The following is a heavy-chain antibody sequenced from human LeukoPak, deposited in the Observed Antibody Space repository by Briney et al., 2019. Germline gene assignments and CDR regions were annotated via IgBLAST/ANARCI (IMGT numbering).Heavy chain of an antibody. V-gene: IGHV3-33*01. CDR3: ARDLNWAFDY. D-gene: IGHD7-27*01. CDR2: IWYDGSDK. Sequence: GRSLRLSCAASGFTFSNYGMHWVRQAPGKGLEWVAVIWYDGSDKYHADSVKGRFTISRDNAKNSLYLQMNSLRDEDTAVYYCARDLNWAFDYWGQGTLVTVSS. CDR1: GFTFSNYG. J-gene: IGHJ4*02.